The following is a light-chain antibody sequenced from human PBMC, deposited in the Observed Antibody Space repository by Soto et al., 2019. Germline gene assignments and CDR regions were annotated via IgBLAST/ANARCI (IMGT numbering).Light chain of an antibody. V-gene: IGKV3-15*01. CDR3: QQYNNWPPWT. CDR1: QTVDTN. Sequence: EIVLTQSPGTLSLSPGERATLSCRASQTVDTNYLAWYQQIPGQAPRLLIYGASTRATGIPARFSGSGSGTEFTLTISSLQSEDFAVYYCQQYNNWPPWTFGQGTKVDIK. J-gene: IGKJ1*01. CDR2: GAS.